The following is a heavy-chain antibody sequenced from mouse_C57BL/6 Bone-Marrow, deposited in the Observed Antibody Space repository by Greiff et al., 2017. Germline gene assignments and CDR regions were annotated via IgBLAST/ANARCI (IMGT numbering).Heavy chain of an antibody. D-gene: IGHD1-2*01. Sequence: QVQLQQSGAELAKPGASVKLSCKASGYTFTSYWMHWVKQRPGQGLEWIGYINPSSGYTKYNQKFKDKATLTADKSSITAYMQLSSLTYEDSAVYYCARWSLRRGFAYWGQGTLVTVSA. V-gene: IGHV1-7*01. CDR2: INPSSGYT. CDR1: GYTFTSYW. J-gene: IGHJ3*01. CDR3: ARWSLRRGFAY.